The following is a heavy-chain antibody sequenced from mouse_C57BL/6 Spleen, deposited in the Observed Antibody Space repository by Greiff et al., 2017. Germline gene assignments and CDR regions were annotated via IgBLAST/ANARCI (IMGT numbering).Heavy chain of an antibody. V-gene: IGHV5-16*01. D-gene: IGHD2-4*01. Sequence: EVMLVESEGGLVQPGSSMKLSCTASGFTFSDYYMAWVRQVPEKGLEWVANINYDGSSTYYLDSLKSRFIISRDNAKHILYLQMSSLKSEDTATYYCARGGDYDAFDYWGQGTTLTVSS. J-gene: IGHJ2*01. CDR3: ARGGDYDAFDY. CDR1: GFTFSDYY. CDR2: INYDGSST.